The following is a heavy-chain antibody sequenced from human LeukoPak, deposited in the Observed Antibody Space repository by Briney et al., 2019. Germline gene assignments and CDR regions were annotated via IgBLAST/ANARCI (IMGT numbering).Heavy chain of an antibody. V-gene: IGHV4-34*01. J-gene: IGHJ4*02. Sequence: SETLSLTCAVSGVSFNDYYWIWVRQTPGKGVEWIGEINHSGYTNDSPSLKSRVTLSIDTSRKQFSLNLRSVTVADSGIYYCTRMTTGHDYWGQGTLVTVSS. CDR1: GVSFNDYY. CDR2: INHSGYT. CDR3: TRMTTGHDY. D-gene: IGHD4-17*01.